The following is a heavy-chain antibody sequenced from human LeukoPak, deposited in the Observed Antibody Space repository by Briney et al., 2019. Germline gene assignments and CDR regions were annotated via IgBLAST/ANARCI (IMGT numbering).Heavy chain of an antibody. CDR3: TSSGSGSYSFDY. J-gene: IGHJ4*02. Sequence: GGSLRLSCAASGFTFSDHYMDWVRQAPGKGLEWVGRSRNKANGYTTQYAASVKDRFTISRDESQNSLYLQMQSLKTEDTAVYFCTSSGSGSYSFDYWGQGTLVTVSS. D-gene: IGHD3-10*01. CDR2: SRNKANGYTT. V-gene: IGHV3-72*01. CDR1: GFTFSDHY.